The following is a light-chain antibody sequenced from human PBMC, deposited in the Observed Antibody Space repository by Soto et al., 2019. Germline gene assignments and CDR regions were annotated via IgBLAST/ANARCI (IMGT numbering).Light chain of an antibody. CDR2: DAS. CDR3: QQRSNWVYT. V-gene: IGKV3-11*01. CDR1: QSVSGS. J-gene: IGKJ2*01. Sequence: EIVLTHSPATLSLSPGERATLSCRASQSVSGSLAWYQQKPGQAPRLLIYDASNRATGIPARFSGSGSGTDLTLTISSLEPEDFALYYCQQRSNWVYTFGQGTKLEIK.